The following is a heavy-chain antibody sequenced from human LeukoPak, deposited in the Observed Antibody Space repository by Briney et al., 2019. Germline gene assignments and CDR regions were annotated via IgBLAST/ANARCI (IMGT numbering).Heavy chain of an antibody. CDR2: IRSDGINK. D-gene: IGHD3-10*01. J-gene: IGHJ5*02. Sequence: GGSLRLSCAASGFTFSTYGMHWVRQAPGKGLEWVAFIRSDGINKYYADSVKGRFTISRDNSKNTLYLQMNSLRAEDTAVYYCAKDLMRDRWFGESWGQGTLVIVSS. CDR3: AKDLMRDRWFGES. V-gene: IGHV3-30*02. CDR1: GFTFSTYG.